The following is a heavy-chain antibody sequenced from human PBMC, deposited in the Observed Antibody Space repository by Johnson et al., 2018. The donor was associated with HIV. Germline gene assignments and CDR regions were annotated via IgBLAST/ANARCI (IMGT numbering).Heavy chain of an antibody. CDR1: GFTVSSHH. Sequence: VQLVESGGGLIQPGGSLRLSCAASGFTVSSHHMRWVRQAPGKALELVSAIYSGGSTYYPDSVKGRFTISRDNSKNTLYLQMNSLRAEETAVYYCARGTGTDDAFDIWGHGTMVTVSS. CDR3: ARGTGTDDAFDI. CDR2: IYSGGST. D-gene: IGHD1-1*01. V-gene: IGHV3-53*01. J-gene: IGHJ3*02.